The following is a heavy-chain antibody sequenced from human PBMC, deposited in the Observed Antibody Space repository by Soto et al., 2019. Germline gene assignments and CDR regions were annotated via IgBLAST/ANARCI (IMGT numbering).Heavy chain of an antibody. CDR1: GYRSTNL. CDR3: ARQEGVGHFDY. D-gene: IGHD3-10*01. Sequence: GESLKISCKGSGYRSTNLIGWVRQMPGKGPEWMGIISPGDSDTRYSPSFQGQVTFSVDKSISTAYLQWSSLKASDTAMYYCARQEGVGHFDYWGQGTLVTVSS. J-gene: IGHJ4*02. CDR2: ISPGDSDT. V-gene: IGHV5-51*01.